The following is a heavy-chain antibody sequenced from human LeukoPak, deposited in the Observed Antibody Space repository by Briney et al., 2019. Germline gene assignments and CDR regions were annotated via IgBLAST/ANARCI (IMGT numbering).Heavy chain of an antibody. Sequence: AGGSLRLSCAASGFTFSSYWMSWVRQAPGKGLEWVANIKQDGTEKYYVDSVKGRFTISRDNAKNSLYLQMNSLRAEDAAVYYCATGYSYGYLFDYWGQGTLVTVSP. CDR2: IKQDGTEK. D-gene: IGHD5-18*01. V-gene: IGHV3-7*01. CDR1: GFTFSSYW. CDR3: ATGYSYGYLFDY. J-gene: IGHJ4*02.